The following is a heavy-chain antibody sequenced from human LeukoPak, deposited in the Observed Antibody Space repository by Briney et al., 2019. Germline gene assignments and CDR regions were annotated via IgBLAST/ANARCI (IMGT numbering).Heavy chain of an antibody. D-gene: IGHD1-26*01. V-gene: IGHV1-8*01. CDR1: GYTFTSYD. CDR2: MNPNSGNT. Sequence: ASVKVSCKASGYTFTSYDINWVRQATGQGLEWMGWMNPNSGNTGYAQKFQGRVTMTRNTSISTVYMELSSLRSEDTAVYYCARGSILGATTGYYFDYWGQGTLVTVSS. J-gene: IGHJ4*02. CDR3: ARGSILGATTGYYFDY.